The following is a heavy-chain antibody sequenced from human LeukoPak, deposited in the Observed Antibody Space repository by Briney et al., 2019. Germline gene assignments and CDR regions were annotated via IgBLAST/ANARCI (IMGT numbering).Heavy chain of an antibody. Sequence: SETLSLTCTVSGGSVSGTSFYWSWIRQPPGKGLEWIGYIYYSGSTTYSPSLKSRVTISVDTSKNQLSLKLSSVTAADTAVYFCARYSTSWYTFDYWGQGTLVTVSS. CDR3: ARYSTSWYTFDY. D-gene: IGHD6-13*01. J-gene: IGHJ4*02. V-gene: IGHV4-61*01. CDR1: GGSVSGTSFY. CDR2: IYYSGST.